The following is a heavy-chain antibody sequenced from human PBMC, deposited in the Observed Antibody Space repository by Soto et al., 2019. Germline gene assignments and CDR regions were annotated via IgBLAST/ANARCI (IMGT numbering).Heavy chain of an antibody. CDR3: AKVSSDRGYYYFAMDV. V-gene: IGHV3-30*18. D-gene: IGHD3-10*01. J-gene: IGHJ6*02. CDR1: GFIFSSYA. Sequence: QVQLLESGGGVVQPGRSLRLSCAASGFIFSSYAMHWVRQAPGKGLEWVAVISHGGNEKYYADSVEGRFTISRDNSKNMVYLQMNGLRPEDTAVYYCAKVSSDRGYYYFAMDVWGQVTTVTVSS. CDR2: ISHGGNEK.